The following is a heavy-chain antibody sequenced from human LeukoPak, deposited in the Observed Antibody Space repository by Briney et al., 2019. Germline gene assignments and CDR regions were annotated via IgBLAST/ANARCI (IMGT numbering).Heavy chain of an antibody. CDR1: GFTFSSYA. CDR2: ISGSGGST. Sequence: PGGSLRLSCAASGFTFSSYAMSWVRQAPGKGLEWVSAISGSGGSTYYADSVKGRFTISRDNSKNTLYLQMNSLRAEDTAVYYCAKEFGYCSSTSCYTVVDYWGQGTLVTVSS. J-gene: IGHJ4*02. CDR3: AKEFGYCSSTSCYTVVDY. D-gene: IGHD2-2*02. V-gene: IGHV3-23*01.